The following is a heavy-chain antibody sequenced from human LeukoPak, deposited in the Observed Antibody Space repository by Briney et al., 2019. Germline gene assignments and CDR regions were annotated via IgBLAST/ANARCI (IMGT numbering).Heavy chain of an antibody. D-gene: IGHD1-26*01. CDR3: ASYFLVDYYGMDV. V-gene: IGHV1-69*04. CDR2: IIPILGIA. CDR1: GGTFSSYA. Sequence: SVKVSCKASGGTFSSYAISWVRQAPGQGLEWMGRIIPILGIANYAQKFQGRVTITADKSTSTAYMELSNLRSEDTAVYYCASYFLVDYYGMDVWGQGTTVTVSS. J-gene: IGHJ6*02.